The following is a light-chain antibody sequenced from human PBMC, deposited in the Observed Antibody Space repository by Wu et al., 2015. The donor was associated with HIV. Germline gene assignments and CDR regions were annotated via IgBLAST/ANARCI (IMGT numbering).Light chain of an antibody. Sequence: EIVLTQSPATLSLSPGERATLSCRASQSIITYLAWYQQRRGQAPRLLISGASHRAAGISDKFRGSGSGTDFTLTISSLQSEDFAQYFCQQYNKWPPRFGQGTKLDIK. CDR1: QSIITY. J-gene: IGKJ2*01. V-gene: IGKV3-15*01. CDR3: QQYNKWPPR. CDR2: GAS.